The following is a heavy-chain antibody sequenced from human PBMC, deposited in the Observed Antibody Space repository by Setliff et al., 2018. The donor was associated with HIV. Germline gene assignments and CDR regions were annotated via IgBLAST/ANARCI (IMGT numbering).Heavy chain of an antibody. CDR3: ARGYPGIAAAGLTYYYYYYMDV. CDR1: GGSISTYY. CDR2: IYYSGSS. J-gene: IGHJ6*03. V-gene: IGHV4-59*01. Sequence: SETLSLTCTVSGGSISTYYWSWIRQPPGKGLEWIGYIYYSGSSNHNPSLKSRVTISVDTSKNQFSLKLSSVTAADTAVYDCARGYPGIAAAGLTYYYYYYMDVWGKGTTVTVSS. D-gene: IGHD6-13*01.